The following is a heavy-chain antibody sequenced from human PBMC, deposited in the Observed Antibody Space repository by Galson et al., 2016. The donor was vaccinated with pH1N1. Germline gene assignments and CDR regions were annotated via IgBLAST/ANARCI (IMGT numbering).Heavy chain of an antibody. V-gene: IGHV3-23*01. CDR1: GFTFSNYA. J-gene: IGHJ5*02. D-gene: IGHD2/OR15-2a*01. Sequence: SLRLSCAASGFTFSNYAMSWVRQAPGKGLEWVSSISGGGSSIFYADSVKGRFTVSRGNSKNPLYLQMNSLRAEDTADYYCARDSEYYRRYYFDPWGQGTLVTVSS. CDR2: ISGGGSSI. CDR3: ARDSEYYRRYYFDP.